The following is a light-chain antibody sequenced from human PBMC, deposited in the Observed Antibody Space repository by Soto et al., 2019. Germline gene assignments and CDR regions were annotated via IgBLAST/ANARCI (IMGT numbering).Light chain of an antibody. CDR1: QSVSSS. Sequence: EIVMTQSPATLSVSTGERVTLSCRASQSVSSSLAWYQQKPGQAPRLLIYGASTRATGIPARFSGSGSGTEFTLTISSLQSEDFAVYYCQQYHNWPPFTFGPGNKVDIK. J-gene: IGKJ3*01. V-gene: IGKV3-15*01. CDR3: QQYHNWPPFT. CDR2: GAS.